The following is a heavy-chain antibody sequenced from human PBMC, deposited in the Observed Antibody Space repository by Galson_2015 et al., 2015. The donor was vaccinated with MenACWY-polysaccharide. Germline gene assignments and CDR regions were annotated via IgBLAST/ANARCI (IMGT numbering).Heavy chain of an antibody. V-gene: IGHV3-23*01. CDR3: AKVTEMASSRRPFDV. J-gene: IGHJ3*01. CDR2: IGGSGLTT. CDR1: GFTFGSYA. D-gene: IGHD5-24*01. Sequence: SLRLSCAASGFTFGSYAMGWVRPAPGKGLEWVSSIGGSGLTTFYAESVKGRFTISRDNAQNILSLQMNSLRADDTARYFCAKVTEMASSRRPFDVWGQGTMVTVSS.